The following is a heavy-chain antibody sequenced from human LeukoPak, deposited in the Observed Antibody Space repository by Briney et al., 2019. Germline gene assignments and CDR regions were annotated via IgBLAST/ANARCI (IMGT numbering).Heavy chain of an antibody. J-gene: IGHJ6*04. CDR1: GGIFSSYA. CDR2: IIPIFETA. D-gene: IGHD3-10*01. V-gene: IGHV1-69*13. Sequence: SVKVSCKTSGGIFSSYAISWVRQAPGQGLERLGGIIPIFETANYAQKFQGRVTISADESTSAAYMELSSLRSEDTAMYYCARGSQEVRGLFMTPYYYYDMHVWGKGTTVTVSS. CDR3: ARGSQEVRGLFMTPYYYYDMHV.